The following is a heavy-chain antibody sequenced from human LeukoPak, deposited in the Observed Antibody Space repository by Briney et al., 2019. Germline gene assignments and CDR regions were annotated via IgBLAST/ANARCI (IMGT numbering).Heavy chain of an antibody. D-gene: IGHD5-24*01. CDR1: GFTFSGYG. Sequence: GGSLRLSCAASGFTFSGYGMHWVRQAPGKGLEWVAVIWFDGTNKYYADSVKGRFTISRDNSKNTLYLQMNSLRAEDTAVFYCARGNSRRDGYNFDYWGQGTLVTVSS. V-gene: IGHV3-33*01. CDR2: IWFDGTNK. J-gene: IGHJ4*02. CDR3: ARGNSRRDGYNFDY.